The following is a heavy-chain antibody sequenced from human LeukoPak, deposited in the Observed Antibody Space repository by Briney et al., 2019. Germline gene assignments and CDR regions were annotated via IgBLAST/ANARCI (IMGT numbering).Heavy chain of an antibody. CDR1: GFTFRSFW. CDR2: INADGSNT. D-gene: IGHD3-10*01. J-gene: IGHJ5*02. Sequence: GGSLRLSCAASGFTFRSFWMHWVRQAPGKGLVWVSYINADGSNTAYADSVKGRFTISRDNAKNTLYLQMNGLRADDTAMYYCAGAVTYYGWGSYLFDPWGQGTLVTVSS. CDR3: AGAVTYYGWGSYLFDP. V-gene: IGHV3-74*01.